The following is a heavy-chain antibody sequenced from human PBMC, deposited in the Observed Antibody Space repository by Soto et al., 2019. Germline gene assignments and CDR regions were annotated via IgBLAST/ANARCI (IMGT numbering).Heavy chain of an antibody. CDR1: GGTFSSYA. CDR2: IIPIFGTA. CDR3: AVHYYDSSSYSQDDYDY. V-gene: IGHV1-69*13. D-gene: IGHD3-22*01. Sequence: SVKVSCKASGGTFSSYAISWGRQAPGQGLEWMGGIIPIFGTANYAQKFQGRVTITADESTSTAYMELSSLRSEDTAVYYCAVHYYDSSSYSQDDYDYWVQGTLVTVSS. J-gene: IGHJ4*02.